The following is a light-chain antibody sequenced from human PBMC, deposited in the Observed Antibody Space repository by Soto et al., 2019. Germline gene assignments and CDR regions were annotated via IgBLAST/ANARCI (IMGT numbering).Light chain of an antibody. V-gene: IGKV3-15*01. CDR2: GAS. CDR3: QQYNSWPLYT. CDR1: QSVSSN. Sequence: EIVMTQSPATMSVSPGERATLSCRASQSVSSNLAWYQQKHGQAPRLLIYGASTRATCIPARFSGSGSGTVFTLTISSLQSEDFVVYYCQQYNSWPLYTFGQGTKLEIK. J-gene: IGKJ2*01.